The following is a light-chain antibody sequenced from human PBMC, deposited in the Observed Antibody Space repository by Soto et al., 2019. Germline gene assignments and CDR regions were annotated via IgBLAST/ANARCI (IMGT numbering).Light chain of an antibody. CDR1: LTISRW. CDR2: RAS. CDR3: QQYNCYFPNT. Sequence: IQMTQSPSTLSAAVGDRVTITCRAHLTISRWLAWYQQKPGKAPKLLLYRASTLQTGVPSRFSGSGSGTDVTLTISNLRPDDFGTYERQQYNCYFPNTFGQGTKVEIK. J-gene: IGKJ2*01. V-gene: IGKV1-5*03.